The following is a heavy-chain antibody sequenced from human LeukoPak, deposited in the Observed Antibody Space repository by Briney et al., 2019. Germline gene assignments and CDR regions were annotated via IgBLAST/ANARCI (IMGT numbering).Heavy chain of an antibody. CDR2: IYDSGST. CDR1: GGSIRSSYYY. J-gene: IGHJ4*02. V-gene: IGHV4-39*07. D-gene: IGHD6-19*01. Sequence: PSETLSLTCTVSGGSIRSSYYYWGWIRQPPGKGLEWIGSIYDSGSTYYNPSLKSRVTISVDTSKNQFSLKLSSVTAADTAVYYCASLSGYSSGWYARYGILGRRFDYWGQGTLVTVSS. CDR3: ASLSGYSSGWYARYGILGRRFDY.